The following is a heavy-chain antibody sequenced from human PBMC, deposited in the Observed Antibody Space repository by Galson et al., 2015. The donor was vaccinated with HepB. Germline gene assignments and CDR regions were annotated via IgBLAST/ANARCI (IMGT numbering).Heavy chain of an antibody. V-gene: IGHV3-21*01. CDR3: ASLEYRLPWSGNYSYYAMDV. D-gene: IGHD2-2*01. Sequence: SLRLSCAASGFTFSSYSMNWVRQAPGKGLEWVSFISSSSTYIHYADSVKGRFTISRDNATNSLYLQMNSLRADDTSVYYCASLEYRLPWSGNYSYYAMDVWGQGSTVTV. CDR1: GFTFSSYS. CDR2: ISSSSTYI. J-gene: IGHJ6*02.